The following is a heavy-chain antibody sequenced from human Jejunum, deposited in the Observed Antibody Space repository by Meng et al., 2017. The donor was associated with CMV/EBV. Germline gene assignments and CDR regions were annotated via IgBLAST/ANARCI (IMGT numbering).Heavy chain of an antibody. V-gene: IGHV3-74*01. Sequence: GFSVRIYWLPWVRHAPGKGLVWVSRINSDGSSTTYADPVKGRFTFSRDNAKNTLYLQMNSLRAEDTAVYYCARANNHAMDVWGQGTTVTVSS. D-gene: IGHD1/OR15-1a*01. CDR3: ARANNHAMDV. J-gene: IGHJ6*02. CDR1: GFSVRIYW. CDR2: INSDGSST.